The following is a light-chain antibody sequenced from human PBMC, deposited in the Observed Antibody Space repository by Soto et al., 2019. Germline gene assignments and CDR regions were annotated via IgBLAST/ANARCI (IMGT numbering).Light chain of an antibody. CDR1: QSVISNF. CDR2: DTS. J-gene: IGKJ1*01. Sequence: EVVLTQSPGTLSLSPGESATLSCRASQSVISNFLAWYQQKPAQAPRLLIYDTSNRATGIPDRFSGSGSGTDFTLTISRLEPEDFAVYYWQQNGALPPTFGQGTKVEIK. CDR3: QQNGALPPT. V-gene: IGKV3-20*01.